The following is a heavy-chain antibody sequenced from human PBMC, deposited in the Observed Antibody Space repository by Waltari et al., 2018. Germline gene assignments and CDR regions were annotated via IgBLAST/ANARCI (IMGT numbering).Heavy chain of an antibody. J-gene: IGHJ4*02. CDR2: IYSSDNA. CDR3: ACGFGNDGVYLAY. D-gene: IGHD2-8*02. Sequence: EVRLVETGGGLVQPGGSLILPFAASDFSVRTNYLTWVRQAPGKGLECVSIIYSSDNAYYAGSVKGRFTISRDNSMNTLFLQMNSLRAEDTAVYYCACGFGNDGVYLAYWGQGALVTVSS. CDR1: DFSVRTNY. V-gene: IGHV3-53*02.